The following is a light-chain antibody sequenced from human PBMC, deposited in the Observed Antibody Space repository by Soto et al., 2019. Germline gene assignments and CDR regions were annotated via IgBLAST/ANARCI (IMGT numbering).Light chain of an antibody. CDR3: SSYTSTSTYV. Sequence: QSALTQPASVSGSPGQSITISCTGTSSDVGGYNYVSWYQQHPGKAPKLMIYDVSNRPSGVSNRFSGSKSGNTASLTISGLQADDEADYYCSSYTSTSTYVFGPGTKVTVL. CDR2: DVS. CDR1: SSDVGGYNY. J-gene: IGLJ1*01. V-gene: IGLV2-14*01.